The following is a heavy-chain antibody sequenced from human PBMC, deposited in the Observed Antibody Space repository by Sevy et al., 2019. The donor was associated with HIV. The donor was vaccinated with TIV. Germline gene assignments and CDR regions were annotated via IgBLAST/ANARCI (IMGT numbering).Heavy chain of an antibody. V-gene: IGHV1-2*06. D-gene: IGHD3-22*01. CDR3: AREDYYDASGGWVDP. J-gene: IGHJ5*02. CDR2: INPNSGAT. Sequence: ASVKVSCKASGYTFIEYYMHWVRQAPGQALEWMGRINPNSGATNYAQKFQDRVTMTRDTSISTSYMELRRLRSDDTAVYYCAREDYYDASGGWVDPWGQGTLVTVSS. CDR1: GYTFIEYY.